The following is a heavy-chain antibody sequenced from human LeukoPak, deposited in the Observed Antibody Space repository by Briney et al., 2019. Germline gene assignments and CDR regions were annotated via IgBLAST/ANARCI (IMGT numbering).Heavy chain of an antibody. CDR3: ARVGASGWFAY. CDR2: ISYDGTGT. CDR1: GFTFSSYA. J-gene: IGHJ5*01. D-gene: IGHD6-19*01. V-gene: IGHV3-64*01. Sequence: GGSLRLSCAASGFTFSSYAIHWVRRAPGKGLEYVSGISYDGTGTYYANSVKGRFTISRDNSRNTLYLQMGSLKAEDMAVYYCARVGASGWFAYWGQGTLVTVSS.